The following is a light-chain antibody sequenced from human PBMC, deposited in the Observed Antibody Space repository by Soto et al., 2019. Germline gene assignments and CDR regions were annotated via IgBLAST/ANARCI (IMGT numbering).Light chain of an antibody. J-gene: IGKJ5*01. V-gene: IGKV3-11*01. CDR2: DAS. CDR1: QSVSSN. CDR3: QQRSAWPPIT. Sequence: DIVLTQSPATISLSPGERATLSCRASQSVSSNLAWYQQKPGQAPRLLIYDASNRATGIPARFSGSGSGTDFTLTISTLEPEDFALYYCQQRSAWPPITFGQGTRLEIK.